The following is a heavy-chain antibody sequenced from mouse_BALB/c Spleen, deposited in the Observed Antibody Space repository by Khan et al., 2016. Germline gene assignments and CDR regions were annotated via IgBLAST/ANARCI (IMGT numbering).Heavy chain of an antibody. V-gene: IGHV1-9*01. CDR1: GYTFSSYW. CDR3: ARGVY. J-gene: IGHJ3*01. Sequence: QVRLQQSGAELMKPGASVKISCKATGYTFSSYWLEWVKERPGHGLEWIGEILPGSGSTNYHEKFKGKATYKAEKSSNTAYMQLSSLTSGDSAVYYCARGVYWGQGTLVTVSA. CDR2: ILPGSGST.